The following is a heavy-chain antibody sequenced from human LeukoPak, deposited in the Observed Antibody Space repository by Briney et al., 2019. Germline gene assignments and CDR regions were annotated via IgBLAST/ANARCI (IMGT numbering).Heavy chain of an antibody. CDR2: ISSSSSTI. Sequence: GGSLRLSCAASGFTFSSYSMNWVRQAPGKGLEWVSYISSSSSTIYYADSVKGRFTISRDNSKNTLYLQMNSLRAEDTAVYYCAKDLIALYYDFWSGYSWGQGTMVTVSS. V-gene: IGHV3-48*01. CDR3: AKDLIALYYDFWSGYS. J-gene: IGHJ3*01. CDR1: GFTFSSYS. D-gene: IGHD3-3*01.